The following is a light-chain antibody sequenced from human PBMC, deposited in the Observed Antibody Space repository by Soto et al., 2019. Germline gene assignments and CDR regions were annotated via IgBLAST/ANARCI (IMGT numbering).Light chain of an antibody. V-gene: IGKV3-15*01. CDR1: QSVSSN. CDR2: GAS. Sequence: IVLTQSPATLSLSPGERATLYCRASQSVSSNLAWYQQRPGQAPRLLIYGASTRATGVPARFSGRGSGTEFTLTISSLQSEDFAVYFCQQYTNWPPIPFGQGTRLEIK. CDR3: QQYTNWPPIP. J-gene: IGKJ5*01.